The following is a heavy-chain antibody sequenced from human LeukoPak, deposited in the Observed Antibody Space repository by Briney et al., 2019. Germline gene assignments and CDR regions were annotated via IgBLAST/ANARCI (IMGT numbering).Heavy chain of an antibody. CDR1: GYSFTSYW. Sequence: EESLKISCKGSGYSFTSYWIGWVRQMPGKGLEWMGIIYPGDSDTRYSPSFQGQVTISADKSISTAYLQWSSLKASDTAMYYCARVYYYDSSGYYNPDYWGQGTLVTVSS. V-gene: IGHV5-51*01. CDR2: IYPGDSDT. J-gene: IGHJ4*02. D-gene: IGHD3-22*01. CDR3: ARVYYYDSSGYYNPDY.